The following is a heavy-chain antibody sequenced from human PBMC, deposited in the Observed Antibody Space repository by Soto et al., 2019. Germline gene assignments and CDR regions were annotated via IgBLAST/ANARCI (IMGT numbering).Heavy chain of an antibody. CDR2: IHPSGST. V-gene: IGHV4-34*01. CDR1: SGSLSGHY. J-gene: IGHJ5*02. D-gene: IGHD6-13*01. Sequence: SETLSLTCAVFSGSLSGHYWTWVRQSPGKGLEWIGEIHPSGSTDSSASLKSRVTLSLDTSTSQFSLQVTSVTAADTGVYYCARGIAAAGNNWFDPWGQGTLVTVSS. CDR3: ARGIAAAGNNWFDP.